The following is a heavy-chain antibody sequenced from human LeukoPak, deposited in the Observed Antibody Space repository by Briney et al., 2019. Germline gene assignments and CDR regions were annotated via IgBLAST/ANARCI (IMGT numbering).Heavy chain of an antibody. CDR3: VREGPVGGEFDI. CDR2: LKQDGSVR. D-gene: IGHD1-26*01. Sequence: GGSLRLSCAAMGFDFSNYWMSWVRQTPGKGLEWVANLKQDGSVRGFVDSVKGRFTVSRGNAKKSLYLQMNSLRAEDTALYHCVREGPVGGEFDIWGQGTMVTVSS. V-gene: IGHV3-7*01. J-gene: IGHJ3*02. CDR1: GFDFSNYW.